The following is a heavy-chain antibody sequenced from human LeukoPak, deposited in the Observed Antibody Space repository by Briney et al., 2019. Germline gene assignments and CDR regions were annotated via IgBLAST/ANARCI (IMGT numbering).Heavy chain of an antibody. CDR2: FDPEDGET. D-gene: IGHD6-13*01. CDR3: ATDLSGGPYSTKFDY. V-gene: IGHV1-24*01. Sequence: ASVKVSCKVSGYTLTELSMHWVRQAPGKGLEWMGGFDPEDGETIYAQKFQGRVTMTEDTSTDTAYMELSSLRSEDTAVYYCATDLSGGPYSTKFDYWGQGTLVTVSS. J-gene: IGHJ4*02. CDR1: GYTLTELS.